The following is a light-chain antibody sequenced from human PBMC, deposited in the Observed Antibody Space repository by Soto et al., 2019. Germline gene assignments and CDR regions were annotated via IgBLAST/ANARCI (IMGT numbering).Light chain of an antibody. CDR1: QSVSSSY. Sequence: EIVLTQSPGTLSLSPGERATLSCRASQSVSSSYLAWYQQKPGQAPRLLIYGASSRATGIPDRFSGSVSGTEFTLTISSLEPEDFAVYYCQQYGSSPLTFGGGTKVDIK. CDR3: QQYGSSPLT. V-gene: IGKV3-20*01. J-gene: IGKJ4*01. CDR2: GAS.